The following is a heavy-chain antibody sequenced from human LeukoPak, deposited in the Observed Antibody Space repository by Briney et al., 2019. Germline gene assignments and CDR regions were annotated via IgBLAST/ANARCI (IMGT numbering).Heavy chain of an antibody. CDR2: IKQDGSEK. Sequence: GGSLRLSCAASGFTFSSYWVSWVRQAPGKGLEWVANIKQDGSEKYYVDSVKGRFTISRDNAKNSLYLQMNSLRVEDTAIYYCVRAGRVATEDWGQGTLVTVSS. J-gene: IGHJ4*02. CDR3: VRAGRVATED. CDR1: GFTFSSYW. D-gene: IGHD6-13*01. V-gene: IGHV3-7*01.